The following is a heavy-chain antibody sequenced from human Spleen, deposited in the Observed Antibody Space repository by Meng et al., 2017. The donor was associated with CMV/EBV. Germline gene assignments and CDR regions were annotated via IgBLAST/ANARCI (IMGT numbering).Heavy chain of an antibody. Sequence: SSGDSYWSWIRQPPGQGLEWIGYIYYSGSTYYNPSLKSRVTISVDTSKNQFSLKLSSVTAADTAVYYCARLGYCSSTSCYSNWFDPWGQGTLVTVSS. D-gene: IGHD2-2*01. J-gene: IGHJ5*02. CDR3: ARLGYCSSTSCYSNWFDP. CDR1: SSGDSY. V-gene: IGHV4-30-4*08. CDR2: IYYSGST.